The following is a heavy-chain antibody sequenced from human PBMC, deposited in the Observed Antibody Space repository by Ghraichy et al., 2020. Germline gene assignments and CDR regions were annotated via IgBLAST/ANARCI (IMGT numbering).Heavy chain of an antibody. D-gene: IGHD2-21*02. V-gene: IGHV3-23*01. Sequence: GGSLRLSCAASGFTFSSYAMSWVRQAPGKGLEWVSAISGSGGSTYYADSVKGRFTISRDNSKNTLYLQMNSLRAEDTAVYYCAKDDNYIPPRGVTATRFDWYFDLWGRGTLVTVSS. J-gene: IGHJ2*01. CDR3: AKDDNYIPPRGVTATRFDWYFDL. CDR1: GFTFSSYA. CDR2: ISGSGGST.